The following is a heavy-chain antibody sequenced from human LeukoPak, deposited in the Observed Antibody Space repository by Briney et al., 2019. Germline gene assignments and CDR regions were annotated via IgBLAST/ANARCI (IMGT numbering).Heavy chain of an antibody. D-gene: IGHD3-22*01. CDR2: IIPIFGTA. CDR1: GGTFSSYA. CDR3: ARRDYDSEYYYYYYYMDV. V-gene: IGHV1-69*13. J-gene: IGHJ6*03. Sequence: ASVKVSCKASGGTFSSYAISWVRQAPGQGLEWMGGIIPIFGTANYAQKFQGRVTITADESTSTAYMELSSLRSEDTAVYYCARRDYDSEYYYYYYYMDVWGKGTTVTVSS.